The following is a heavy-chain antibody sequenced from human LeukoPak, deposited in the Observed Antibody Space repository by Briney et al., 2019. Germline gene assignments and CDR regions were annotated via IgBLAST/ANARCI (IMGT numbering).Heavy chain of an antibody. CDR1: GYTFTDYV. J-gene: IGHJ4*02. CDR2: INPSSGGA. CDR3: ASEVTGA. V-gene: IGHV1-2*02. D-gene: IGHD1-20*01. Sequence: ASVKLSCKASGYTFTDYVIHWVRQAPGQGLEWMGSINPSSGGANCAQNFQGRVTMTRDTSMNTPYLELSGLTSDDTAVYYCASEVTGAGGEGTLVTVSS.